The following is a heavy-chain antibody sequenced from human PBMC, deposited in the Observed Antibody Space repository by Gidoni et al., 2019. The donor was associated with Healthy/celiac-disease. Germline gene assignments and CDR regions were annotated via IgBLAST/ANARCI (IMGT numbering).Heavy chain of an antibody. CDR1: GFTFSSYG. CDR3: ARDLDGYNSNS. V-gene: IGHV3-33*01. CDR2: IWYDGSNK. J-gene: IGHJ4*02. D-gene: IGHD5-12*01. Sequence: QVQLVESGGGVVQPGRSLRLSCAASGFTFSSYGMHWVRQAPGKGLEWVAVIWYDGSNKYYADSVKGRFTISRDNSKNTLYLQMNSLRAEDTAVYYCARDLDGYNSNSWGQGTLVTVSS.